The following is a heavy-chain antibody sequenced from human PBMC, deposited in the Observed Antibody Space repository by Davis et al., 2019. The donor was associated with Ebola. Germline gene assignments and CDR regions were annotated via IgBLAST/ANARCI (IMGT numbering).Heavy chain of an antibody. CDR2: INPSGGST. CDR3: ARDGNGAGILEWLFFDY. Sequence: AASVKVSCKASGYTFTSYYMHWVRQAPGQGLEWMGIINPSGGSTSYAQKFQGRVTMTRDTSTSTVYMELSSLRSEDTAVYYCARDGNGAGILEWLFFDYWGQGTLVTVSS. CDR1: GYTFTSYY. D-gene: IGHD3-3*01. V-gene: IGHV1-46*01. J-gene: IGHJ4*02.